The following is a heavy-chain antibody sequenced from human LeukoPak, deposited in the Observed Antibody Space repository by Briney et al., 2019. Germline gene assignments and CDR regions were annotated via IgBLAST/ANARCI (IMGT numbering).Heavy chain of an antibody. D-gene: IGHD1-26*01. CDR2: IYYSGST. J-gene: IGHJ6*03. Sequence: SETLSLTCTVSGGSISIYYWSWIRQPPGKGLEWIGYIYYSGSTNYNPSLRSRVTISVDTSKNQFSLRLISVTAADTAVYFCARGGLSSGSFMDVWGKGTTVTISS. CDR3: ARGGLSSGSFMDV. CDR1: GGSISIYY. V-gene: IGHV4-59*01.